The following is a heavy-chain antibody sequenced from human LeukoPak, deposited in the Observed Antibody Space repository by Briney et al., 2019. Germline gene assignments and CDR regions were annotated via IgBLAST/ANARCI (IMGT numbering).Heavy chain of an antibody. CDR2: IRYDGSNK. CDR1: GFTFSSYG. CDR3: AKTDIVLMVYAD. Sequence: PGGSLRLSCAASGFTFSSYGMHWVRQAPGKGLEWVAFIRYDGSNKYYADSVKGRFTISRDNSKNTLYLQMNSLRAEDTAVYYCAKTDIVLMVYADWGQGTLVTVSS. D-gene: IGHD2-8*01. V-gene: IGHV3-30*02. J-gene: IGHJ4*02.